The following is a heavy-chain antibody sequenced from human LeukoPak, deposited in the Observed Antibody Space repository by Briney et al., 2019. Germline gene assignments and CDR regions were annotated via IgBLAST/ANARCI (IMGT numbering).Heavy chain of an antibody. V-gene: IGHV1-69*08. CDR2: IIAILDTA. Sequence: SVKVSCKASGGSFSDYSISWVRQAPGQGLEWMGRIIAILDTAHYAQKFQGRFTITADKSTTTVYMELSSLRSDDTAVYYCVRSGYDYDWFDPWGQGTLVTVSS. D-gene: IGHD5-12*01. CDR3: VRSGYDYDWFDP. CDR1: GGSFSDYS. J-gene: IGHJ5*02.